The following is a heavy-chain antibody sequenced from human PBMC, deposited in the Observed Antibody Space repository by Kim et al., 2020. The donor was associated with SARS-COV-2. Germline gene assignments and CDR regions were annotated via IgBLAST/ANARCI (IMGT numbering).Heavy chain of an antibody. CDR1: GDSVSSNSAA. J-gene: IGHJ3*01. D-gene: IGHD2-15*01. CDR2: TYYRSKWYN. CDR3: ERAGGYCSGGSCFRQAYDAFDV. Sequence: SQTLSLTCAISGDSVSSNSAAWNWIRQSPSRGLEWLGRTYYRSKWYNDYAVSVKSRITINPDTSKNQFSLQLNSVTPEDTAVYYCERAGGYCSGGSCFRQAYDAFDVGGRGTMVTVSS. V-gene: IGHV6-1*01.